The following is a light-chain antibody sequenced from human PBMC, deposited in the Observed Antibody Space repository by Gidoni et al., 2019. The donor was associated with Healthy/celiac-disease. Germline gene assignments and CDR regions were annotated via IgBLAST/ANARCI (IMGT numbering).Light chain of an antibody. CDR3: SSYTSSSTYV. V-gene: IGLV2-14*01. J-gene: IGLJ1*01. CDR2: EVS. CDR1: SSDVGGYSY. Sequence: QSALTQPPSVPGSPAQSITISCTGTSSDVGGYSYVSWYQQHPGKAPKLMIYEVSNRPSGVSNRFSGSKSGNTASLTISGLQAEDEADYYCSSYTSSSTYVFGTGTKVTVL.